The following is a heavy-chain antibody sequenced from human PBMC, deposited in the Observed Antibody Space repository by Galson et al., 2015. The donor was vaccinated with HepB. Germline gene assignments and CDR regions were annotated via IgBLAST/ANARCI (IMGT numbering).Heavy chain of an antibody. D-gene: IGHD6-19*01. Sequence: SVKVSCKASGYTFTGYYMHWVRQAPGQGLEWMGWINPNSGGTNYAQKFQGRVTMTRDTSISTAYMELSRLRSDDTAVYYCRYSSGGVGRRELDYWGQGTLVTVSS. CDR2: INPNSGGT. V-gene: IGHV1-2*02. CDR1: GYTFTGYY. CDR3: RYSSGGVGRRELDY. J-gene: IGHJ4*02.